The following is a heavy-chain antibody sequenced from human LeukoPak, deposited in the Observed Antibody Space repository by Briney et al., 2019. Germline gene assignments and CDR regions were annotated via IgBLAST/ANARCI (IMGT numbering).Heavy chain of an antibody. D-gene: IGHD2-15*01. J-gene: IGHJ4*02. CDR2: MNPNSGNT. CDR3: ARGSFVASEDTYVDY. CDR1: GYTFTGYD. V-gene: IGHV1-8*03. Sequence: ASVKVSCXASGYTFTGYDINWVRQATGQGLEWMGWMNPNSGNTGYAQKFQGRVTITRNTSISTAYMELSSLRSEDTAVYYCARGSFVASEDTYVDYWGQGTLVTVSS.